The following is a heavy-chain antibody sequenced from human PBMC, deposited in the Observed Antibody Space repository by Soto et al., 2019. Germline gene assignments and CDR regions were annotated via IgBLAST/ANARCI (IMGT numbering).Heavy chain of an antibody. CDR3: AKSFSCSGGSCYSTDY. CDR2: INPSGGST. J-gene: IGHJ4*02. CDR1: GYTFTSYY. Sequence: GASVKVSCKASGYTFTSYYMHWVRQAPGQGLEWMGIINPSGGSTSYAQKFQGRVTMTRDTSTGTVYMELSSLRSEDTAVYYCAKSFSCSGGSCYSTDYWGQGTLVTVSS. V-gene: IGHV1-46*01. D-gene: IGHD2-15*01.